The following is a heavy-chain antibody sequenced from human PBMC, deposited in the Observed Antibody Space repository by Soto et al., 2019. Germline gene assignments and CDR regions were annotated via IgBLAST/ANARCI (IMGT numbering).Heavy chain of an antibody. Sequence: EVYLVESGGDVVQPGGSLRLSCAASGFTFDDHNIHWVRQAPGKGLQWVCLISWDGDTTYYTDSVKGRFTVSRDNSKNSVYLQMDALTPEDTASYYCASSQGDYWGQGTLVTVSS. CDR2: ISWDGDTT. CDR3: ASSQGDY. V-gene: IGHV3-43*01. CDR1: GFTFDDHN. J-gene: IGHJ4*02.